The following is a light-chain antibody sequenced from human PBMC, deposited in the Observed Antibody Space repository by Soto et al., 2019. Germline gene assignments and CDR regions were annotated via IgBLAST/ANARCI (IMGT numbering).Light chain of an antibody. V-gene: IGLV1-47*01. CDR1: SSNIGSNY. J-gene: IGLJ1*01. CDR2: RNN. CDR3: AAWDDSLSGRV. Sequence: QSVLTQPPSASGTPGQRVTISCSGSSSNIGSNYVYWYQQLPGTAPKLLIYRNNQRPSGVPDRFSGSKSGTSASLAIGGLRSEDEADYYCAAWDDSLSGRVFGTGTKLTVL.